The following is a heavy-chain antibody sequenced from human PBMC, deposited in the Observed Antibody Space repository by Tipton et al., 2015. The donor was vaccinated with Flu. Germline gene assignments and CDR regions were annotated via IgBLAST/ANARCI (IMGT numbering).Heavy chain of an antibody. CDR2: IYYIGST. CDR3: ARMEWTVTTPRYFDL. Sequence: TLSLTCIVSGDSIGTSSYYWAWIRQPPGKGLEWIGHIYYIGSTNYNPSLKSRVTISVDTSKDQFSLKLSSVTAADTAVYYCARMEWTVTTPRYFDLWGRGTLVTVSS. D-gene: IGHD4-17*01. J-gene: IGHJ2*01. V-gene: IGHV4-31*03. CDR1: GDSIGTSSYY.